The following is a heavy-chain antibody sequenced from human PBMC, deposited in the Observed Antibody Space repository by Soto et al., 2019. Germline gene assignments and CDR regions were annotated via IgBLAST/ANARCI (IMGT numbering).Heavy chain of an antibody. D-gene: IGHD6-13*01. V-gene: IGHV1-8*01. CDR2: MNPNSGKT. CDR3: ARRGFSSSWGYCYVDL. CDR1: GYTFTSYD. Sequence: QLQLVQSGAEVKKPGASVKVSCKASGYTFTSYDINWVRQATGQGLEWMGWMNPNSGKTGYAKKFQGRVTMTRNTSISTAYMELSSMRSEDTAVYFCARRGFSSSWGYCYVDLWGRGNLVTVSS. J-gene: IGHJ2*01.